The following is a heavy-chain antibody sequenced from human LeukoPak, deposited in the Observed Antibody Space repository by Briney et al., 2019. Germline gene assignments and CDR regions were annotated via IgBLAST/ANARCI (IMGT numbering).Heavy chain of an antibody. CDR3: ARDGSATGSFDY. D-gene: IGHD1-1*01. V-gene: IGHV3-7*01. Sequence: PGGSLRLSCAASGFTFSNFWMDWVRQAPGKGLEWVANIKGDGSKNHYVDSVKGRFTISRDNAKKSLYLQMDNVRAEDTALYYCARDGSATGSFDYWGQGILVTVSS. CDR1: GFTFSNFW. J-gene: IGHJ4*02. CDR2: IKGDGSKN.